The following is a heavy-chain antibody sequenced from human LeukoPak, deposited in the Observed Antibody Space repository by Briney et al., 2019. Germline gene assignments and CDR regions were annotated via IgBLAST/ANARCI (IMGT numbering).Heavy chain of an antibody. J-gene: IGHJ6*02. CDR1: GYTFTSYA. V-gene: IGHV7-4-1*02. CDR3: AREGTVGYCSSTSCYHSGGMDV. CDR2: INTNTGNP. D-gene: IGHD2-2*01. Sequence: ASVKVSCKASGYTFTSYAMNWVRQAPGQGLEWMGWINTNTGNPTYAQGFTGRFVFSLDTSVGTAYLQISSLKAEDTAVYYCAREGTVGYCSSTSCYHSGGMDVWGQGTTVTVSS.